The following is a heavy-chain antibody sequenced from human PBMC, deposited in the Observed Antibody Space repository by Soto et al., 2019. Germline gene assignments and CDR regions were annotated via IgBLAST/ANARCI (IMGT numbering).Heavy chain of an antibody. Sequence: QGQLQDAGPGLVKPSQTLSLTCTVSGGYISSGGYSLSWIRQHPGKGLEWMGYIHYRGSTYYNQSLTSRITISVDTSKHPFSLTLRSVTAADTAVYYCARGRGIVAKINRSLRFAYWGQVSLVTVAS. D-gene: IGHD5-12*01. J-gene: IGHJ4*02. CDR1: GGYISSGGYS. CDR3: ARGRGIVAKINRSLRFAY. CDR2: IHYRGST. V-gene: IGHV4-31*03.